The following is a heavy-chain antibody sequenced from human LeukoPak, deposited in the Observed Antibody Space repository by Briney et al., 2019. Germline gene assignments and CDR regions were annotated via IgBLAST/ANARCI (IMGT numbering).Heavy chain of an antibody. D-gene: IGHD3-10*01. J-gene: IGHJ6*03. V-gene: IGHV1-69*06. CDR3: ARSNYYGSGSYSPLEYYYYYMDV. Sequence: ASVKVSCKASGGTFSSYAISWVRQAPGQGLEWMGGIIPIFGTANYAQKFQGRVTITADKSTSTAYMELSRLRSDDTAVYYCARSNYYGSGSYSPLEYYYYYMDVWGKGTTVTISS. CDR2: IIPIFGTA. CDR1: GGTFSSYA.